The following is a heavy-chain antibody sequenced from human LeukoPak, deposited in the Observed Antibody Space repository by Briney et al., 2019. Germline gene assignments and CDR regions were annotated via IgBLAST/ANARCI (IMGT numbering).Heavy chain of an antibody. V-gene: IGHV3-21*01. CDR3: ARDKGGYKDFDY. Sequence: GGSLRLSCAASGFTFSSYSMNWVRQAPGKGLEWVSSNSSSSSYIYYADSVKGRFTISRDNAKNSLYLQMNSLRAEDTAVYYCARDKGGYKDFDYWGQGTLVTVSS. J-gene: IGHJ4*02. D-gene: IGHD5-24*01. CDR2: NSSSSSYI. CDR1: GFTFSSYS.